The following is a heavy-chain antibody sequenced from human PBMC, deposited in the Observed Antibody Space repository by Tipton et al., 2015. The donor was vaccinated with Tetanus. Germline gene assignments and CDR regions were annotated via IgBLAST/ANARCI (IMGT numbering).Heavy chain of an antibody. CDR1: GGSFSGYY. Sequence: TLSLTCAVYGGSFSGYYWNWIRQPPGKGLEWIGEINYSGTTNYNPSLKSRVTMSVDTSKNQFSLQLSSMTAADTAVVFCARSFFDGSAYKIDNWGQGTLVTVSS. V-gene: IGHV4-34*01. CDR2: INYSGTT. CDR3: ARSFFDGSAYKIDN. D-gene: IGHD3-22*01. J-gene: IGHJ4*02.